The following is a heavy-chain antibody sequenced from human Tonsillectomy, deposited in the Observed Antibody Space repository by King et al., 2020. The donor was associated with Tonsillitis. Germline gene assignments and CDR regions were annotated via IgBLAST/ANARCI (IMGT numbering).Heavy chain of an antibody. CDR2: IYTSGST. D-gene: IGHD3/OR15-3a*01. J-gene: IGHJ5*02. CDR3: AREYYKFSFDP. CDR1: GGSISSGIYY. V-gene: IGHV4-61*02. Sequence: VQLQESGPGLVKPSQTLSLTCTVSGGSISSGIYYWSWIRQPAGKGLEWIGRIYTSGSTNINSSLKSRVTISVDTSQNQISLRLTSVTAADTAVYYCAREYYKFSFDPRGQGTLVTVSS.